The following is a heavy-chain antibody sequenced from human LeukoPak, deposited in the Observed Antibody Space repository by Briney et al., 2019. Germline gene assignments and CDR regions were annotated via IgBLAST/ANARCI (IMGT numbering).Heavy chain of an antibody. CDR3: ASSQFFYGSGVYYFDY. CDR1: GFTFSSYW. V-gene: IGHV3-7*01. CDR2: IKQDGSEK. D-gene: IGHD3-10*01. Sequence: GGSLRLSCAASGFTFSSYWMSWVRQAPGKGLEWVANIKQDGSEKYYVDSVKGRFTISRDNAKNSLYLQMNSLRAEDTAVYYCASSQFFYGSGVYYFDYWGQGTLVTVSS. J-gene: IGHJ4*02.